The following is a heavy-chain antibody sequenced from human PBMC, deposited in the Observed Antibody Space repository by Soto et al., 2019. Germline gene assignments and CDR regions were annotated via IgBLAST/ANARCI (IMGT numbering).Heavy chain of an antibody. J-gene: IGHJ4*02. CDR1: GYTFTGYY. CDR2: INPSGGST. D-gene: IGHD6-19*01. Sequence: ASVKVSCKASGYTFTGYYMHWVRQAPGQGLEWVGIINPSGGSTSYAQKFQGRVTMTSDTSTSTVYMELSSLRSEDTAVYYCAGGKVAGTYYFDYWGQGTLVTVSS. CDR3: AGGKVAGTYYFDY. V-gene: IGHV1-46*03.